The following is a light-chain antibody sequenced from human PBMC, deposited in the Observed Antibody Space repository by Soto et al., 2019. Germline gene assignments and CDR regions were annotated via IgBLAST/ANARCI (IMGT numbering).Light chain of an antibody. CDR3: QQYNNWSYT. Sequence: EIVMTQSPATRSVSPGERATLSCRASQSVSSNLAWYQQKPGQAPRLLIYRESTRATGIPARFSGSGSGTEFTLTISSLQSEDFAVYYCQQYNNWSYTFGQGTKLQIK. CDR2: RES. CDR1: QSVSSN. V-gene: IGKV3-15*01. J-gene: IGKJ2*01.